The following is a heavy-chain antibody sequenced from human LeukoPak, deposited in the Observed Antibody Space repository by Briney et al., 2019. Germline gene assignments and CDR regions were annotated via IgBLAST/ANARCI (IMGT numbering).Heavy chain of an antibody. CDR3: ARDWYSSSWYIKDY. V-gene: IGHV3-48*01. CDR1: GFPFSSYS. Sequence: PGGSLRLSCAASGFPFSSYSMNWVRQAPGEGLEWVSYISSSRTTSYADSVKGRFTISRDNAKNTLYLQMNSLRAEDTAVYYCARDWYSSSWYIKDYWGQGTLVTVSS. D-gene: IGHD6-13*01. CDR2: ISSSRTT. J-gene: IGHJ4*02.